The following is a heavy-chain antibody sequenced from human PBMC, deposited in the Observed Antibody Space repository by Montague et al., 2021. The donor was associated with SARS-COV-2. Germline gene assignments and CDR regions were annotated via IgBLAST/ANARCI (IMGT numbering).Heavy chain of an antibody. Sequence: SETLSLTCAVYDGSFSGYYWSWIRQPPGKGLEWIGEINHSGSTNYNPSLKSQVTISVDTSKNQFSLKLNSVSAADTAVYYCARGQVTIFGVLIMLPAAGALDIWGQGTMVTVSS. CDR3: ARGQVTIFGVLIMLPAAGALDI. V-gene: IGHV4-34*01. CDR2: INHSGST. D-gene: IGHD3-3*01. CDR1: DGSFSGYY. J-gene: IGHJ3*02.